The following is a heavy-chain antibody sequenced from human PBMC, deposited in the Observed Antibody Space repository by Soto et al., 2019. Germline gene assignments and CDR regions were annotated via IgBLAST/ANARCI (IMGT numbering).Heavy chain of an antibody. D-gene: IGHD1-26*01. CDR3: ARVWEGLDP. J-gene: IGHJ5*02. Sequence: PSETLSLTCTVSGGSISSYYWSWIRQPPGKGLEWIGYIYYSGSTNYNPSLKSRLTISVDTSNNQFSLKLSSVTAADTAVYYCARVWEGLDPWGQGTLVTVPS. CDR1: GGSISSYY. V-gene: IGHV4-59*01. CDR2: IYYSGST.